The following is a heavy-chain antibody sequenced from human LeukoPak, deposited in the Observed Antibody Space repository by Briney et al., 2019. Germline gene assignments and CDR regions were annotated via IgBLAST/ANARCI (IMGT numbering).Heavy chain of an antibody. V-gene: IGHV3-30*18. CDR1: GFIFSRYA. CDR2: IAADGKDI. J-gene: IGHJ4*02. CDR3: AKDQQAVSAAYYFDS. Sequence: PGGSLRLSCAASGFIFSRYALHWVRQAPGKGLEWLTVIAADGKDIKYADSVKGQFTISRDNSKSALYLQMNSLRVEDTAVYYCAKDQQAVSAAYYFDSWGQGTLVTASS. D-gene: IGHD2-2*01.